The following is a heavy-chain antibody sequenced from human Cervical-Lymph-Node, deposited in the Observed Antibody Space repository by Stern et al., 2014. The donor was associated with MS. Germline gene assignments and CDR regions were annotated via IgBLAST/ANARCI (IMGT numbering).Heavy chain of an antibody. Sequence: VQLVESGGGLVQPGGSLRLSCAVSGFTVSSNYMSWVRQAPGKGPESVSVIYSGGSTYYADSVKGRFTISRDNSKNTLYLQMNSLRAEDTAVYYCARDRRYCSGVNCYSGADYWGQGTLVTVSS. V-gene: IGHV3-66*02. D-gene: IGHD2-15*01. CDR2: IYSGGST. CDR3: ARDRRYCSGVNCYSGADY. J-gene: IGHJ4*02. CDR1: GFTVSSNY.